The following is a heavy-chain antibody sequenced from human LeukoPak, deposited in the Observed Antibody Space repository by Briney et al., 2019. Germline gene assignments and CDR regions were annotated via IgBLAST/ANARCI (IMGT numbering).Heavy chain of an antibody. D-gene: IGHD3-22*01. CDR2: IYYTGST. CDR1: GDSISSDY. J-gene: IGHJ4*02. V-gene: IGHV4-59*01. Sequence: SETLSLTCTVSGDSISSDYWSWIRQPPGKGLEWIGYIYYTGSTNYNPSLKSRVTISVDTSKNQFSLKLSSVTAADTAVYYCASLDSSGYYYYWGQGTLVTVSS. CDR3: ASLDSSGYYYY.